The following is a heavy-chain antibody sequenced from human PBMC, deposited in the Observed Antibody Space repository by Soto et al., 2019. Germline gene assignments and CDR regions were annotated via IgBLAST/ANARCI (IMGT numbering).Heavy chain of an antibody. CDR3: AEIEMGCLAH. CDR2: ISGSGGQT. D-gene: IGHD2-15*01. V-gene: IGHV3-23*01. Sequence: GGSLRLSCPGSGFSFFTYAMSWVRQAPGKGLEWGSTISGSGGQTYYADSVKGRFVVSRDNHKNTVYLHMSSLAGEDTAVFFCAEIEMGCLAHWGQGTQVTVSS. J-gene: IGHJ4*02. CDR1: GFSFFTYA.